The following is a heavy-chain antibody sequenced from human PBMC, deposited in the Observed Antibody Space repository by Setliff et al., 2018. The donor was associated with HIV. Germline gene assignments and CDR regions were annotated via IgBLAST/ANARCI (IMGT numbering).Heavy chain of an antibody. CDR2: INTHTGNP. D-gene: IGHD3-22*01. J-gene: IGHJ4*02. Sequence: ASVKVSCKASGYTFTGYYMHWVRQAPGQGLEWMGWINTHTGNPTYAQDFTGRVVFSLDTSVSTAYLQISSLKAEDTAVYYCARGAYQYYDSSGYYQGNFDYWGQGTLVTVSS. CDR1: GYTFTGYY. V-gene: IGHV7-4-1*02. CDR3: ARGAYQYYDSSGYYQGNFDY.